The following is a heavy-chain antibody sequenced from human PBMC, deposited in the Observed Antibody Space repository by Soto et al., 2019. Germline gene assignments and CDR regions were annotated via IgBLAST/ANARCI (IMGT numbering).Heavy chain of an antibody. CDR3: ARGPSIAARRDYFDY. CDR1: GFTFSSYA. J-gene: IGHJ4*02. Sequence: ESGGGVVQPGRSLRLSCAASGFTFSSYAMHWVRQAPGKGLEWVAVISYDGSNKYYADSVKGRFTISRDNSKNTLYLQMNSLRAEDTAVYYCARGPSIAARRDYFDYWGQGTLVTVSS. D-gene: IGHD6-6*01. V-gene: IGHV3-30-3*01. CDR2: ISYDGSNK.